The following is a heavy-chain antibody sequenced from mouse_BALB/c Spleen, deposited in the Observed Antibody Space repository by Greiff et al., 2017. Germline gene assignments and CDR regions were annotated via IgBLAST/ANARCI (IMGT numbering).Heavy chain of an antibody. V-gene: IGHV5-17*02. J-gene: IGHJ1*01. D-gene: IGHD2-5*01. Sequence: EVQVVESGGGLVQPGGSRKLSCAASGFTFSSFGMHWVRQAPEKGLEWVAYISSGSSTIYYADTVKGRFTISRDNPKNTLFLQMTSLRSEDTAMYYCGRTESKAEWYFDVWGEGTTVTVSS. CDR3: GRTESKAEWYFDV. CDR1: GFTFSSFG. CDR2: ISSGSSTI.